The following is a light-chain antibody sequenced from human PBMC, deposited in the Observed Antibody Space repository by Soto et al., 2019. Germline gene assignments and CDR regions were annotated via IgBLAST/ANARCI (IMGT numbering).Light chain of an antibody. J-gene: IGKJ2*03. CDR3: QQTYSSPYS. CDR2: AAS. Sequence: DIQLTQSPSSLSASVGDRLTITCRANQSISAYLSWYQQSPGKAPKLLMYAASNLQSGVRSRFSGSGSGTDFTLTITSLRPEDFATYYCQQTYSSPYSFGQGTKVEIK. CDR1: QSISAY. V-gene: IGKV1-39*01.